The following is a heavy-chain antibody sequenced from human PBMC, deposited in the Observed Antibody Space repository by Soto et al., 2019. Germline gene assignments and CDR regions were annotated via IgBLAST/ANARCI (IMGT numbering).Heavy chain of an antibody. D-gene: IGHD1-7*01. CDR2: IYYSGST. CDR3: ARDDKNNWNYGGHYYYGMYV. Sequence: SETLSLTCTVSGGSISSYYWSWIRQPPGKGLEWIGYIYYSGSTNYNPSLKSRVTISVDTSKNQFSLKLSSVTAADTAVYYCARDDKNNWNYGGHYYYGMYVWGQGTTVTVSS. CDR1: GGSISSYY. J-gene: IGHJ6*02. V-gene: IGHV4-59*01.